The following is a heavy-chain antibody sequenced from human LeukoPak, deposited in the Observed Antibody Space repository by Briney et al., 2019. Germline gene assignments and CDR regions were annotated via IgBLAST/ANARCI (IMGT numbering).Heavy chain of an antibody. CDR1: GGSISSGGYS. V-gene: IGHV4-31*03. Sequence: SQTLSLTCTVSGGSISSGGYSWSWIRQHPGTGLEWIGYIYYSGSTYYNPSLKSRVTISVDTSKNQFSLKLSSVTAADTAVYYCASRDGYNYHGYWGQGTLVTVSS. D-gene: IGHD5-24*01. CDR3: ASRDGYNYHGY. CDR2: IYYSGST. J-gene: IGHJ4*02.